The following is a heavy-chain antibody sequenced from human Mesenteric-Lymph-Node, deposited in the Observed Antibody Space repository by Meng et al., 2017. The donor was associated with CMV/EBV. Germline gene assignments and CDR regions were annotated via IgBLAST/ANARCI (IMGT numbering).Heavy chain of an antibody. CDR3: ARILYLYDGSYYYLDY. V-gene: IGHV5-51*01. J-gene: IGHJ4*02. CDR2: IYPGDSDT. Sequence: GESLKISCKGSGYSFSSYSIGWVRQMPGKGLEWMGIIYPGDSDTRYSPSFQGQVTMSADKSISTAYLQWSSLKASDTAMYYCARILYLYDGSYYYLDYWGQGTLVTVSS. D-gene: IGHD3-22*01. CDR1: GYSFSSYS.